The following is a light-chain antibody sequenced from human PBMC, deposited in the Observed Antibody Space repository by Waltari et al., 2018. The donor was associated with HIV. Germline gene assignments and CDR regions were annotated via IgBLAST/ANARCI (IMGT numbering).Light chain of an antibody. J-gene: IGLJ2*01. CDR2: EVS. CDR3: SSYAGSNNFGV. Sequence: QSALTQPPSASGSPGQSVTISCTGTSRDVGGYNYVSWYQQHPGKAPKLMIYEVSKRPSGSLTVSGLQAEDEADYYCSSYAGSNNFGVFGGGTKLTVL. V-gene: IGLV2-8*01. CDR1: SRDVGGYNY.